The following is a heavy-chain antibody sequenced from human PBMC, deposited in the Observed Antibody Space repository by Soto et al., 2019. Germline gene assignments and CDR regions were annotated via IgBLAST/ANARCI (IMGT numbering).Heavy chain of an antibody. D-gene: IGHD5-12*01. CDR2: ISSSGSTI. J-gene: IGHJ6*02. CDR3: ARVNPGGYEGYGMDA. V-gene: IGHV3-48*03. Sequence: SCKASGDTFASFGFSWVRQAPGKGLEWVSYISSSGSTIYYADSVKGRFTISRDNAKNSLYLQMNSLRAEDTAVYYCARVNPGGYEGYGMDAWGQGTTVTVSS. CDR1: GDTFASFG.